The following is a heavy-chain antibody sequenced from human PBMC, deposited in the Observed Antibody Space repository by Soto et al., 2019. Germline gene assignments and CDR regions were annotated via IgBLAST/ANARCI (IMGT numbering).Heavy chain of an antibody. CDR2: IKQDGSEK. CDR3: ARELGLRFSSEWFDP. V-gene: IGHV3-7*01. J-gene: IGHJ5*02. CDR1: GFTFSSYW. D-gene: IGHD3-3*01. Sequence: EVQLVESGGGLVQPGGSLRLSCAASGFTFSSYWMSWVRQAPGKGLEWVANIKQDGSEKYYVDSVKGRFTISRDNAKNSLYLQMNSLRAEDTAVYYCARELGLRFSSEWFDPWGQGTLVTVSS.